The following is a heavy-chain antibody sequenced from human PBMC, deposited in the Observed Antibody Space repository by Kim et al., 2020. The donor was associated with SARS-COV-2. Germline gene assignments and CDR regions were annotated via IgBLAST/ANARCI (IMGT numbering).Heavy chain of an antibody. V-gene: IGHV3-15*01. CDR3: TTERGWELSIFDY. J-gene: IGHJ4*02. Sequence: GGSLRLSCAASGFTFSNAWMSWVRQAPGKGLEWVGRIKSKTDGGTTDYAAPVKGRFTISRDDSKNTLYLQMNSLKTEDTAVYYCTTERGWELSIFDYWGQGALVTVSS. D-gene: IGHD1-26*01. CDR2: IKSKTDGGTT. CDR1: GFTFSNAW.